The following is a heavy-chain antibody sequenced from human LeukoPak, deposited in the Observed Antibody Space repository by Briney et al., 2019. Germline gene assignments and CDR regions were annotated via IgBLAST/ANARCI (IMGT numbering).Heavy chain of an antibody. CDR2: ISSSSSAI. D-gene: IGHD2-21*02. J-gene: IGHJ4*02. Sequence: PGGSLRLSCAASGFTFSSYSINWVRQVPGKGLEWVSYISSSSSAIYYADSVKGRFTISRDNAKNSLYLQMNSLRAEDTAVYYCAKDRGDFPPYFDYWGQGTLVTVSS. CDR3: AKDRGDFPPYFDY. CDR1: GFTFSSYS. V-gene: IGHV3-48*04.